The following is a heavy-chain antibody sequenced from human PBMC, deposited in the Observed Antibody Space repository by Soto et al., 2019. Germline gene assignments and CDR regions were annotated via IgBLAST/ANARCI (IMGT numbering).Heavy chain of an antibody. CDR3: ARGRGIVGATTSDY. Sequence: VKLVRSGAEVKKPGAPVKVSCKASGYTFTSYDINWVRQATGQGLEWMGWMNPNSGNTGYAQKFQGRVTMTRNTSISTAYMELSSLRSEDTAVYYCARGRGIVGATTSDYWGQGTLVTVSS. CDR2: MNPNSGNT. CDR1: GYTFTSYD. J-gene: IGHJ4*02. D-gene: IGHD1-26*01. V-gene: IGHV1-8*01.